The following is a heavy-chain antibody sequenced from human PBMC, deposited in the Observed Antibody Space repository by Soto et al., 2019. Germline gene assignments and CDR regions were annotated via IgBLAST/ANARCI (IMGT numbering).Heavy chain of an antibody. J-gene: IGHJ6*02. CDR3: VKDLVPGAYGNYYGMDV. CDR2: ISYDGSDK. V-gene: IGHV3-30*18. Sequence: QVQLVESGGGVVRPGRSLRLSCRVSGFTFNNSGMHWVRQDPGKGLEWMAVISYDGSDKYYADSVKVRVIISRDNSKNTLNLEMNSLRAEDTAIYYCVKDLVPGAYGNYYGMDVWCQGTTVTVSS. CDR1: GFTFNNSG. D-gene: IGHD2-21*02.